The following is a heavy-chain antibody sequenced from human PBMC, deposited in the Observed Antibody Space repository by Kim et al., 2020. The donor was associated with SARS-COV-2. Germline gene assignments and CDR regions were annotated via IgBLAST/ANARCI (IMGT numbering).Heavy chain of an antibody. CDR3: ARGRYNWNKGYWFDP. D-gene: IGHD1-20*01. J-gene: IGHJ5*02. V-gene: IGHV4-34*01. Sequence: SETLSLTCAVYGGSFSGYYWSWIRQPPGKGLEWIGEINHSGSTNYNPSLKSRVTISVDTSKNQFSLKLSSVTAADTAVYYCARGRYNWNKGYWFDPWGQGTLVTVSS. CDR1: GGSFSGYY. CDR2: INHSGST.